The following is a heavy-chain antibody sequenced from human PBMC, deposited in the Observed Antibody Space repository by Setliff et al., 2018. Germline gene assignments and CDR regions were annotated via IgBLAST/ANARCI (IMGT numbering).Heavy chain of an antibody. CDR1: GYTFTTHG. CDR3: ARDWFCSGGDCSDVFDF. Sequence: ASVKVSCKASGYTFTTHGISWVRQAPGQGLEWMGWISTDDGDTNFAQKFQGRVTLTTDTSTGTAYMELRSLTFDDTAVNYCARDWFCSGGDCSDVFDFWGQGTMVTVSS. CDR2: ISTDDGDT. J-gene: IGHJ3*01. V-gene: IGHV1-18*01. D-gene: IGHD2-21*02.